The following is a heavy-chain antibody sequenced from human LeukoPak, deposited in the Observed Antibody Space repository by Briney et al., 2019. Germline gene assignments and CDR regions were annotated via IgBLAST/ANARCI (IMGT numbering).Heavy chain of an antibody. CDR2: IKQDGTEK. J-gene: IGHJ6*03. D-gene: IGHD2-2*01. Sequence: AGGSLRLSCAASGFTFSSYWMSWVRQAPGKGLEWVANIKQDGTEKHYVESVKGRFTISRDNAKNSLYLQMNSLRAEDTAVYYCAREYCSGTSCPKPYYYYYYMDVWGKGTTVTVSS. V-gene: IGHV3-7*03. CDR3: AREYCSGTSCPKPYYYYYYMDV. CDR1: GFTFSSYW.